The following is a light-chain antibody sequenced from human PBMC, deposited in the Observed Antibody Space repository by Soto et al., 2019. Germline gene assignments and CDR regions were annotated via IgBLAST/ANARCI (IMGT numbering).Light chain of an antibody. CDR2: DVS. CDR3: CSYAGSYTRV. V-gene: IGLV2-11*01. CDR1: SSDVGGYNY. Sequence: QSALTQPRSVSGSPGQSVTISCTGTSSDVGGYNYVTWYQQHPGKAPKLMIYDVSKRPSGVPDRFSASKSGNTASLTISGLQAEDEADYYCCSYAGSYTRVFGGGTKVTVL. J-gene: IGLJ2*01.